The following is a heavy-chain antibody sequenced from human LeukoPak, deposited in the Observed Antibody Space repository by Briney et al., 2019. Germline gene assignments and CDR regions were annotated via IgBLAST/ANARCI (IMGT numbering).Heavy chain of an antibody. CDR3: AKSMTEVVVTAGYFDY. CDR2: ISGSGGST. Sequence: SGGSLRLSCAASGFTFSSYAMSWVRQAPGKGLEWVSAISGSGGSTYYADSVKGRFTISRDNSKNTLYLQMNSLRAEDTAVYYCAKSMTEVVVTAGYFDYWGQGTLVTVSS. J-gene: IGHJ4*02. V-gene: IGHV3-23*01. CDR1: GFTFSSYA. D-gene: IGHD2-21*02.